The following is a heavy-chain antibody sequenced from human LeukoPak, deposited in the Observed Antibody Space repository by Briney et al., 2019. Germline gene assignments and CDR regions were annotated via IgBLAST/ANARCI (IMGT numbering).Heavy chain of an antibody. CDR2: MYHSGST. J-gene: IGHJ4*02. D-gene: IGHD1-26*01. V-gene: IGHV4-38-2*02. CDR1: DYSISSGYY. CDR3: AKDPLVTRGSYRSIYFDY. Sequence: PSETLSLTCAVSDYSISSGYYWGWIRQSPGKGLEWIGSMYHSGSTYYNPSLKSRVTISVDTSKNQFSLKLSSLTAADTAVYYCAKDPLVTRGSYRSIYFDYWGQGTLVTVSS.